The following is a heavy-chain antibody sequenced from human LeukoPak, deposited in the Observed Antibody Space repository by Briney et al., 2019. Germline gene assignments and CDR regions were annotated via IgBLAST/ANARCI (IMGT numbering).Heavy chain of an antibody. Sequence: SETLSLTCAVYGGSFSGYYWSWIRQPPGKGLEWIGEINHSGSTNYNPSLKSRVTISVDTSKNQFSLKLSSVTAADTAVYYCARGRYSSGWYDYWGQGTLVTVSS. CDR1: GGSFSGYY. V-gene: IGHV4-34*01. D-gene: IGHD6-19*01. J-gene: IGHJ4*02. CDR3: ARGRYSSGWYDY. CDR2: INHSGST.